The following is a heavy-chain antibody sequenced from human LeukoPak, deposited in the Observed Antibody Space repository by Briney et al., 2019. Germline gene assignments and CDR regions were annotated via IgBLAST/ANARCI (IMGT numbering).Heavy chain of an antibody. CDR3: ARAQGGIFDY. Sequence: SQTPSLTCAISGDSVSSHLVTWSWIRQSPSRGLEWLGRTYYRSKWSNGFAESVKSRIIIDPDTSKNQFSLQLNSVTPDDTAVYYCARAQGGIFDYWGQGTLVTVSS. J-gene: IGHJ4*02. CDR1: GDSVSSHLVT. V-gene: IGHV6-1*01. D-gene: IGHD1-26*01. CDR2: TYYRSKWSN.